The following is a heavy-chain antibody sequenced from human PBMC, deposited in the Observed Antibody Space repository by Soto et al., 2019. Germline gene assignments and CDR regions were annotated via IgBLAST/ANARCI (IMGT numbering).Heavy chain of an antibody. D-gene: IGHD2-2*01. J-gene: IGHJ6*02. CDR3: ARTTKPHIVVVPAARGGMDV. Sequence: QGQLVQSGAEVKKPGASVKVSCKASGYTFTSYGISWVRQAPGQGLEWMGWISAYNGNTNYAQKLQGRVTMTTDTSTSTAYMELRSLRSEDTAVYYCARTTKPHIVVVPAARGGMDVWGQGTTVTVSS. V-gene: IGHV1-18*04. CDR1: GYTFTSYG. CDR2: ISAYNGNT.